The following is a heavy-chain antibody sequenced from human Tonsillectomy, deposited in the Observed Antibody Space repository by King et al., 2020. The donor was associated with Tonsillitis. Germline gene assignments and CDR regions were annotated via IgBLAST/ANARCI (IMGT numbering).Heavy chain of an antibody. Sequence: QLVQSGAEVKKPGASVKVSCKASGYTLSDYYLHWVRQAPGQGLEWMGIINPSSGTTSYAQKFLGRVSMTRDKSTSTVYMVLSSLRSEDTAVYFCAGVNYHQVLANYRYYFDYWGQGAPVTVSS. CDR2: INPSSGTT. D-gene: IGHD3-16*02. CDR3: AGVNYHQVLANYRYYFDY. CDR1: GYTLSDYY. V-gene: IGHV1-46*01. J-gene: IGHJ4*02.